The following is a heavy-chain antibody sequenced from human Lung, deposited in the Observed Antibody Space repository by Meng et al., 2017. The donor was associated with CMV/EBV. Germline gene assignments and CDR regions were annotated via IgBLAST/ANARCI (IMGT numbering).Heavy chain of an antibody. CDR2: IKPKTGDT. V-gene: IGHV1-2*02. J-gene: IGHJ4*02. CDR3: ARVSRGIMWNLFTDF. CDR1: GYTFSDYH. Sequence: SVKVSCXGSGYTFSDYHIHWVRQAPGQGLEWMGWIKPKTGDTKYGPKFQGRVTMTRDTAITTAYMEVSRLTPDDTAVYFCARVSRGIMWNLFTDFWGQGTLVTVSS. D-gene: IGHD1-7*01.